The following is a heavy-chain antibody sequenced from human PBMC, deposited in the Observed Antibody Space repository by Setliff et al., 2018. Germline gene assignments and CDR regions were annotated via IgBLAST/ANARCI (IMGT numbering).Heavy chain of an antibody. Sequence: GGSLRLSCAASGFTFSNYAMNWIRQAPGKGLEWVSTVSGGSYLDYADSVKGRFTISRDNAKNSLFLQMNSLRAEDTALYYCAKFVGYTCGYDYWGRGTLVTVSS. J-gene: IGHJ4*02. D-gene: IGHD5-18*01. CDR1: GFTFSNYA. V-gene: IGHV3-21*01. CDR2: VSGGSYL. CDR3: AKFVGYTCGYDY.